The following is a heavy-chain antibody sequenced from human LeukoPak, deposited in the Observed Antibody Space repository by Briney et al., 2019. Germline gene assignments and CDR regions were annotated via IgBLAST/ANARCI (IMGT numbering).Heavy chain of an antibody. Sequence: SETLSLTCTVSDGSISSYYWSWIRQPAGKGLEWIGRIYTSGSTNYNPSLKSRVTMSVDTSKNQFSLKLSSVTAADTAVYYCARGSMTFYYYGMDVWGQGTTVTVSS. D-gene: IGHD6-6*01. CDR2: IYTSGST. V-gene: IGHV4-4*07. J-gene: IGHJ6*02. CDR1: DGSISSYY. CDR3: ARGSMTFYYYGMDV.